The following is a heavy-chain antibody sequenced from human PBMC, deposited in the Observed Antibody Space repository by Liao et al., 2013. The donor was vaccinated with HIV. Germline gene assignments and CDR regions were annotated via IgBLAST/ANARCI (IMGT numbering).Heavy chain of an antibody. D-gene: IGHD3-3*01. CDR3: AREITIFGVVNIRPSWYFDL. Sequence: QVRLDQWGEGLVRPSETLSLTCAVYGGSFGEDLSWNWIRQFPGKGLEWIGEITHKGITEYNPSLQSRVRLSVDPSRNQVHMHLTSVTAADTAVYYCAREITIFGVVNIRPSWYFDLWGRGTLVTVSS. CDR1: GGSFGEDLS. J-gene: IGHJ2*01. CDR2: ITHKGIT. V-gene: IGHV4-34*01.